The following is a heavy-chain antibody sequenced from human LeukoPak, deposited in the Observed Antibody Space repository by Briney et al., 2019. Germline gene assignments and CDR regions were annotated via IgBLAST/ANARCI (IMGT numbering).Heavy chain of an antibody. D-gene: IGHD2-21*01. V-gene: IGHV4-34*01. Sequence: SGTLSLTCAVYGGSFSGYYWSWIRQPPGKGLEWIGEINHSGSTNYNPSLKSRVTISVDTSKNQFSLKLSSVTAADTAVYYCARAVYSPPYFDYWGQGTLVTVSS. J-gene: IGHJ4*02. CDR3: ARAVYSPPYFDY. CDR2: INHSGST. CDR1: GGSFSGYY.